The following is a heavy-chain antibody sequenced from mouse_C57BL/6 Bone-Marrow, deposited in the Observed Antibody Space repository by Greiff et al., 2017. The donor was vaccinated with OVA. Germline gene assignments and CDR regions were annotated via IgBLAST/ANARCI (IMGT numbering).Heavy chain of an antibody. CDR1: GYTFTSYC. CDR2: IYPRSGNT. CDR3: ERGGHLLLPY. D-gene: IGHD1-1*01. Sequence: VQLQESGAELARPGASVKLSCKASGYTFTSYCISWVKQRTGQGLEWIGEIYPRSGNTYYNEKFKGKATLTADKSSSTAYMELRSLTSEDSAVYFCERGGHLLLPYWGKGTLVTVSA. V-gene: IGHV1-81*01. J-gene: IGHJ3*01.